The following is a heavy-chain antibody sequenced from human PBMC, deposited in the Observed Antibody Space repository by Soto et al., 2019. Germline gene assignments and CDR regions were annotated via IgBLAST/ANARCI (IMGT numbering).Heavy chain of an antibody. Sequence: QVQLVQSGAEVKKPGASVKVSCKASGYTFTSYGISWVRQAPGQGLEWMGWISAYNGNTNYAQKLQGRVTMTTDASTRTAYMELMRLRSDDTAVYYCARGCLVSGGSCYAPDDYWGQGTLVTVSS. D-gene: IGHD2-15*01. CDR2: ISAYNGNT. CDR3: ARGCLVSGGSCYAPDDY. J-gene: IGHJ4*02. CDR1: GYTFTSYG. V-gene: IGHV1-18*01.